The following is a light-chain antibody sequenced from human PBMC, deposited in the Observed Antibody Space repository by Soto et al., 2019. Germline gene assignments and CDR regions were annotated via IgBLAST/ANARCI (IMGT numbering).Light chain of an antibody. CDR2: DVT. CDR1: SSDVGGYNY. Sequence: QSALTQPASVSGSLGRSITISCTGTSSDVGGYNYASWYQQHPGQAPKLLIHDVTNRPSGISDRFSGSKSANTASLTISNIRPEDEAHYYCSSYTNFRTPNVAFGGGKKVTVL. CDR3: SSYTNFRTPNVA. V-gene: IGLV2-14*03. J-gene: IGLJ3*02.